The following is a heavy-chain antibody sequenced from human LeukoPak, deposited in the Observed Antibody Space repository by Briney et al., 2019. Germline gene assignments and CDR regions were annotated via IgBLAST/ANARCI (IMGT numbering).Heavy chain of an antibody. J-gene: IGHJ3*02. CDR2: IWYDGSNK. CDR1: GFTFSSYG. V-gene: IGHV3-33*01. CDR3: ARSPRTSSGYYLVDRPPRGARAFDI. Sequence: GGPLRLSCAASGFTFSSYGMHWVRQAPGKGLEWVAVIWYDGSNKYYADSVKGRFTISRDNSKNTLYLQMNSLRAEDTAVYYCARSPRTSSGYYLVDRPPRGARAFDIWGQGTMVTVSS. D-gene: IGHD3-22*01.